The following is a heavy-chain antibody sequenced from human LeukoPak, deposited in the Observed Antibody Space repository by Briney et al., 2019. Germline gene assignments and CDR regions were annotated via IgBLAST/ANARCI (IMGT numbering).Heavy chain of an antibody. CDR1: GFTFSENC. CDR3: AGDFLTTLNVELFNG. Sequence: GWSLRLFCIASGFTFSENCIHWVLQTPGKGLVWFSRINGDGRSTSYADSVKGRFTISRDNSKNTVFLQMNSLRAEDTAVYYCAGDFLTTLNVELFNGWGQATLVT. V-gene: IGHV3-74*01. D-gene: IGHD3-9*01. CDR2: INGDGRST. J-gene: IGHJ1*01.